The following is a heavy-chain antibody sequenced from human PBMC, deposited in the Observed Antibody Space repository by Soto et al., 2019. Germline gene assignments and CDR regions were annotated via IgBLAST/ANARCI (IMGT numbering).Heavy chain of an antibody. CDR1: GGSISSYY. V-gene: IGHV4-59*01. Sequence: TSETLSLTCTVSGGSISSYYWSWIRQPPGKGLEWIGYIYYSGSTNYNPSLKSRVTISVDTSKNQFSLKLSSVTAADTAVYYCARDLWGYCGTDCYPLDVWGQGTTVTVSS. CDR2: IYYSGST. J-gene: IGHJ6*02. D-gene: IGHD2-21*02. CDR3: ARDLWGYCGTDCYPLDV.